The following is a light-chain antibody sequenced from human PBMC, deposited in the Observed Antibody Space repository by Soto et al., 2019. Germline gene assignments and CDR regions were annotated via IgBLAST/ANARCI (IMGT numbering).Light chain of an antibody. CDR2: AAY. CDR3: QKYDNAPLT. V-gene: IGKV1-27*01. Sequence: DIQMTQDPSSLSASVGDRVTITCRARQDISTDLAWYQQKPGKVPKLMISAAYTLQSGVPPRFSGSGSGTDFTLTISSLQPEDVATYYCQKYDNAPLTFGGGTMVEIK. CDR1: QDISTD. J-gene: IGKJ4*02.